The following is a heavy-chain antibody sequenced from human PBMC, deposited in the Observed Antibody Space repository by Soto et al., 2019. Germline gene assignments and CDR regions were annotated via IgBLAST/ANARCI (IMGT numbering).Heavy chain of an antibody. CDR2: ISSSSSTI. D-gene: IGHD3-22*01. CDR3: ARDYYDSSGYYSAFDI. V-gene: IGHV3-48*02. Sequence: GGSMRLSCAASGFTFSSYSMNWVRQAPGKGLEWVSYISSSSSTIYYADSVKGRFTISRDNAKNSLYLQMNSLRDEDTAVYYCARDYYDSSGYYSAFDIWGQGTTVTVSS. J-gene: IGHJ3*02. CDR1: GFTFSSYS.